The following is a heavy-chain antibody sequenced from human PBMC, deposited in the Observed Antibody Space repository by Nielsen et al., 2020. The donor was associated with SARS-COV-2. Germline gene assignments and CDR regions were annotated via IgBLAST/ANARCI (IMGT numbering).Heavy chain of an antibody. D-gene: IGHD3-10*01. CDR3: ARDYFASGSYWSVDY. CDR1: GDSVSTNSAA. V-gene: IGHV6-1*01. CDR2: TYYTSTSKWYN. Sequence: SQTLSLTCAISGDSVSTNSAAWNWIRQSPSRGLEWLGRTYYTSTSKWYNDYAVSVKSRITITPDTSKNQFSLQLSSVTPEDTAVYYCARDYFASGSYWSVDYWGQGTLVTVSS. J-gene: IGHJ4*02.